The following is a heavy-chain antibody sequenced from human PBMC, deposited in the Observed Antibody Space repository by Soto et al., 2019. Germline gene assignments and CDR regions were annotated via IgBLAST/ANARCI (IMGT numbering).Heavy chain of an antibody. CDR3: ARDVDDFWSGYYTPPSLYNWFDP. J-gene: IGHJ5*02. V-gene: IGHV1-18*01. CDR1: GYTFTSYS. Sequence: QVQLVQSGAEVKKPGASVKVSCKASGYTFTSYSISWVRQAPGQGLEWMGWISPYNGNTNYAQEFQGRVTMTTDTATSTAYLDLRSLRSDDTAVYYCARDVDDFWSGYYTPPSLYNWFDPWGQGTLVTVSS. CDR2: ISPYNGNT. D-gene: IGHD3-3*01.